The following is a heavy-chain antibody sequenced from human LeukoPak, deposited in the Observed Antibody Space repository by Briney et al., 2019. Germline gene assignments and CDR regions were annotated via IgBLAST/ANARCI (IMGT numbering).Heavy chain of an antibody. CDR3: AREGSDYFDY. D-gene: IGHD6-6*01. Sequence: ASVKVSCKVSGYTLTGLSMHWVRQAPGKGLEWMGGFDPKDSETIFAQKFQGRVTMTEDTSTDTAYMELSSLRSEDTAVYYCAREGSDYFDYWGQGTLVTVPS. CDR2: FDPKDSET. J-gene: IGHJ4*02. V-gene: IGHV1-24*01. CDR1: GYTLTGLS.